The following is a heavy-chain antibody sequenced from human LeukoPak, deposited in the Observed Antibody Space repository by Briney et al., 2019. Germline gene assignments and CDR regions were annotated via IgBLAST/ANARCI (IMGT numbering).Heavy chain of an antibody. CDR1: GGTFSSNT. V-gene: IGHV1-69*02. J-gene: IGHJ3*02. CDR3: VRAPGLTTVVMGAFDI. CDR2: IIPILGIA. Sequence: ASVKVSCKASGGTFSSNTISWVRQAPGQGLEWVGRIIPILGIANYAQKFQGRVTITADKSTSTAYMELSSLRSEDTAVYYCVRAPGLTTVVMGAFDIWGQGTMVTVSS. D-gene: IGHD4-23*01.